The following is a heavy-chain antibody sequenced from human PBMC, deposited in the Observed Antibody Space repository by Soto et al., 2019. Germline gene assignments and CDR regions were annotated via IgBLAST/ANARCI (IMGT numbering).Heavy chain of an antibody. Sequence: SVKASCKASRCTSSSYAISWGRQSPGQGLEWMGGIIPIFGTAHCAQRFQGRVTITADKSTSAAYMELSSLRSEDTAVYYRARGDASYFPNWFDPWRQGTLVTVSS. CDR2: IIPIFGTA. J-gene: IGHJ5*02. CDR3: ARGDASYFPNWFDP. V-gene: IGHV1-69*06. CDR1: RCTSSSYA. D-gene: IGHD1-26*01.